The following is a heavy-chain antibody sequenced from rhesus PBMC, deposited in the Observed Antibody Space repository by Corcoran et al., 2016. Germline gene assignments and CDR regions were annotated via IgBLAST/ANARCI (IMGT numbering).Heavy chain of an antibody. D-gene: IGHD1-44*02. CDR2: VNHEDGES. Sequence: EVQLVQSGAEVKKPGASVKISCKASGYTFIYYFLQWVRQAPVTGLEGMGRVNHEDGESIHARKFQDRVTFTADTSTDTAYMELSSLRSEDTAVYYCAGATFDYWGQGVLVTVSS. CDR3: AGATFDY. V-gene: IGHV1-111*02. J-gene: IGHJ4*01. CDR1: GYTFIYYF.